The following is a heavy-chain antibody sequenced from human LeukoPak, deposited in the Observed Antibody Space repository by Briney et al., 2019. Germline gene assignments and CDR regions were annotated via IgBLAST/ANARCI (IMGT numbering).Heavy chain of an antibody. D-gene: IGHD3-3*01. CDR3: ARDRVKAIFGVVTPSYFDL. CDR2: INAGNGDT. Sequence: ASVKVSCKASGYTFTNYAIHWVRQAPGQRLEWMGWINAGNGDTKYSQKFQGRVTITSDTSATTAYMELSSLRSEDTAVYYCARDRVKAIFGVVTPSYFDLWGRGTLVTVSS. CDR1: GYTFTNYA. J-gene: IGHJ2*01. V-gene: IGHV1-3*01.